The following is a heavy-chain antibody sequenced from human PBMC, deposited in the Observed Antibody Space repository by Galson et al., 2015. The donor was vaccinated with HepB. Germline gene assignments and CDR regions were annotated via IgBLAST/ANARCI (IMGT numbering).Heavy chain of an antibody. CDR2: MSGNAAAT. V-gene: IGHV3-23*01. CDR1: GFPSRSYA. D-gene: IGHD2-2*02. J-gene: IGHJ4*02. CDR3: AKRGPGYCDRTTCYTTFDY. Sequence: SLRLSCAASGFPSRSYAIIWVRQAPGKGLEFVSAMSGNAAATYYADSLKGRFTISRDNSKNTLYLQMNVLRADDTAVNYCAKRGPGYCDRTTCYTTFDYWGQGTLLTVTS.